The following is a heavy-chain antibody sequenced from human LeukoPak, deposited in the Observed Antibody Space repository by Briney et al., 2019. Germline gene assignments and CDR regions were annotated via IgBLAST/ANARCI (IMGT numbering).Heavy chain of an antibody. D-gene: IGHD1-1*01. CDR1: GFTVSSDY. V-gene: IGHV3-53*01. Sequence: GGSLRLSCVASGFTVSSDYMSWVRQAPGKGLEWVSAIYSGGSTYCADSVKGRFTISRDNSTNTVYLEVNSLRAEDTAVYYCARSMVLERANEGFYFDYWGQGTLVTVSS. J-gene: IGHJ4*02. CDR3: ARSMVLERANEGFYFDY. CDR2: IYSGGST.